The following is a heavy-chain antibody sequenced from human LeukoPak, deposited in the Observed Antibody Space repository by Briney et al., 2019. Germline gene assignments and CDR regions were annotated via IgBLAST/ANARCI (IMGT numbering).Heavy chain of an antibody. D-gene: IGHD1-26*01. Sequence: GRSLRLSCAASGFTFDDYAMHWVRQAPGKDLEWVSGISWNSGSIGYADSVKGRFTISRDNAKNSLYLQMNSLRAEDTALYYCAKDRGYGELLYYLDYWGQGTLVTVSS. CDR1: GFTFDDYA. CDR2: ISWNSGSI. V-gene: IGHV3-9*01. CDR3: AKDRGYGELLYYLDY. J-gene: IGHJ4*02.